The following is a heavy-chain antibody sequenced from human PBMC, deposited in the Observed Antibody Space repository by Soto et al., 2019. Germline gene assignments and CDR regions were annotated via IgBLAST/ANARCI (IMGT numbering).Heavy chain of an antibody. CDR3: ASDPELH. J-gene: IGHJ4*02. V-gene: IGHV3-7*01. D-gene: IGHD1-26*01. Sequence: PGGSLRLSCTASGFAFSSYWMNWVRQAPGEGLEWVANIKEDGSEKYYLDSVKGRFTISRDNAKNSLYLQMNSLRAEDTAVYYCASDPELHWGQATLVSVSS. CDR1: GFAFSSYW. CDR2: IKEDGSEK.